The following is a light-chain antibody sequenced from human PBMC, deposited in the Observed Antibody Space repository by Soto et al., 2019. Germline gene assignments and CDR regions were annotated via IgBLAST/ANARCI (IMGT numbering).Light chain of an antibody. CDR2: EVS. J-gene: IGLJ1*01. CDR1: SSDIGTYNY. Sequence: QSALTQPASVSGSPGQSITISCTGTSSDIGTYNYVSWYQQHPGKAPKLMIYEVSSRPSGVSNRFSGSKSGNTASLTISGLQTEDEADYYCCSYAGSRTYLFGTGTKLTVL. CDR3: CSYAGSRTYL. V-gene: IGLV2-23*02.